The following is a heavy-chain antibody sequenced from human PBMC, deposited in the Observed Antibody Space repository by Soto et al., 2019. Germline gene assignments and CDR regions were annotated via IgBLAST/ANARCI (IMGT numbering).Heavy chain of an antibody. CDR3: AKDSGCVNSVCAYDP. CDR1: GFSFSDYT. Sequence: GGSLRLSCAGSGFSFSDYTMNLLSLAPGKGLEWVSSISSCSDYIFYADTVKGRFTISRDNARNSLYLQMSSLRAEDTAVYYCAKDSGCVNSVCAYDPWGQGTLVNVSS. CDR2: ISSCSDYI. V-gene: IGHV3-21*01. D-gene: IGHD2-8*01. J-gene: IGHJ5*02.